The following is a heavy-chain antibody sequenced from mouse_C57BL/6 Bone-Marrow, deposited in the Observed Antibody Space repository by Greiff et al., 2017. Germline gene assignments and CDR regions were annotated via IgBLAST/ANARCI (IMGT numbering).Heavy chain of an antibody. CDR3: ARGAYYRGYFDV. V-gene: IGHV1-64*01. D-gene: IGHD2-12*01. Sequence: QVQLQQPGAELVKPGASAKLSCKASGYTFTSYWMHWVKQRPGQGLEWIGMIHPNSGSTNYNEKFKSKATLTVDKSSSTAYMQLSSLTSEDSAVYYCARGAYYRGYFDVWGTGTTVTVSS. CDR2: IHPNSGST. CDR1: GYTFTSYW. J-gene: IGHJ1*03.